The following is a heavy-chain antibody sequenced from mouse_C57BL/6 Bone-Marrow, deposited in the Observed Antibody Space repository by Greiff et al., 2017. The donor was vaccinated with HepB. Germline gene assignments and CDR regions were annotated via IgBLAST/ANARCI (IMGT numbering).Heavy chain of an antibody. D-gene: IGHD1-1*01. Sequence: VQLQQSGPELVKPGASVKISCKASGYAFSSSWMNWVKQRPGKGLEWIGRIYPGDGDTNYNGKFKGKATLTADKSSSTAYMQLSSLTSEDSAVYFCARWIFIYAMDYWGQGTSVTVSS. CDR1: GYAFSSSW. V-gene: IGHV1-82*01. CDR2: IYPGDGDT. J-gene: IGHJ4*01. CDR3: ARWIFIYAMDY.